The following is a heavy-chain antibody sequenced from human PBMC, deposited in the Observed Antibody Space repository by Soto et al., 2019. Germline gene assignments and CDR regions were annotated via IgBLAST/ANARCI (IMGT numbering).Heavy chain of an antibody. J-gene: IGHJ4*02. CDR2: IHVTGYT. Sequence: TLSLTCTVSGASITSGSYSWSWIRQAPGKGLEWIGNIHVTGYTAFSPSLKRRVTMSVDTSKNQFSLNVNSVTAADTAVYFCARGGALRPNGHVPLAWWGQGTLVTVSS. CDR1: GASITSGSYS. D-gene: IGHD1-26*01. V-gene: IGHV4-30-2*01. CDR3: ARGGALRPNGHVPLAW.